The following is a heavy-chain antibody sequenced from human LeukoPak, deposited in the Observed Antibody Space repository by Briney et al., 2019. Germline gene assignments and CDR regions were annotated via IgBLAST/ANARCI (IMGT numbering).Heavy chain of an antibody. V-gene: IGHV1-24*01. D-gene: IGHD3-9*01. J-gene: IGHJ3*02. CDR1: GYTLTELS. CDR3: ATGIYDILTGYRIIDGFDI. CDR2: FDPEGGET. Sequence: ASVKVSCKVSGYTLTELSMHWVRQAPGKGLEWMGGFDPEGGETIYAQKFQGRVTMTEDTSTDTAYMELSSLRSEDTAVYYCATGIYDILTGYRIIDGFDIWGQGIMVTVSS.